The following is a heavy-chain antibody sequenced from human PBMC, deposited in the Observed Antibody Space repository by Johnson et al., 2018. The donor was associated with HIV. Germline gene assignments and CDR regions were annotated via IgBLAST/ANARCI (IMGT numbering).Heavy chain of an antibody. CDR3: ARDRGQWLLGMSDAFDI. CDR1: GFTVSSNY. D-gene: IGHD3-22*01. J-gene: IGHJ3*02. V-gene: IGHV3-66*01. Sequence: VQLVESGGGLVQPGGSLRLSCAASGFTVSSNYVSWVRQAPGQGLEWVSVLYSGGSTYSADSVKGRFTISSDNSKNTLYLQMNSLSAEDTAVYYCARDRGQWLLGMSDAFDIWGQGTMVTVSS. CDR2: LYSGGST.